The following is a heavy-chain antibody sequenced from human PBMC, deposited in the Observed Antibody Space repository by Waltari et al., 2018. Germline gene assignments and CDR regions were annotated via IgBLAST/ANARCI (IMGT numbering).Heavy chain of an antibody. CDR2: IIPIFGTA. V-gene: IGHV1-69*08. Sequence: QVQLVQSGAEVKKPGSSVKVSCKASGGTFSSYAISWVRQAPGQGLEWMGRIIPIFGTANYAQKCQGRVTITADKSTSTAYMELSSLRSEDTAVYYCARERDYYDSSGYSRYFDYWGQGTLVTVSS. CDR3: ARERDYYDSSGYSRYFDY. J-gene: IGHJ4*02. D-gene: IGHD3-22*01. CDR1: GGTFSSYA.